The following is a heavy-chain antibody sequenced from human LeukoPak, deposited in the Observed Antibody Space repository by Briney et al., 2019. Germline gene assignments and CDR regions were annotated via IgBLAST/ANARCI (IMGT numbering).Heavy chain of an antibody. J-gene: IGHJ5*02. D-gene: IGHD3-16*01. CDR1: GGSISSYF. CDR2: IYYSGST. V-gene: IGHV4-39*01. CDR3: ARHGGAGIWFDP. Sequence: SETLSLTCTVSGGSISSYFWNWIRQPPGKGLEWIGSIYYSGSTYYNPSLKSRVTISVDTSKNQFSLKLSSVTAADTAVYYCARHGGAGIWFDPWGQGTLVTVSS.